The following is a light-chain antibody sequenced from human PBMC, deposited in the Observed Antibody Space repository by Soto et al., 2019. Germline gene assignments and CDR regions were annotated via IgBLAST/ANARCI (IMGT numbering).Light chain of an antibody. Sequence: QLVLTQSPSASASLGASVKLTCTLSSGHSSYAIAWHQQQPEKGPRYLMKLNSDGSHSKGDGIPDRFSGSSSGAGRYLTISSLQSEGEADYYCQTWGTGIWVFGGGTKLTVL. CDR1: SGHSSYA. V-gene: IGLV4-69*01. CDR2: LNSDGSH. J-gene: IGLJ3*02. CDR3: QTWGTGIWV.